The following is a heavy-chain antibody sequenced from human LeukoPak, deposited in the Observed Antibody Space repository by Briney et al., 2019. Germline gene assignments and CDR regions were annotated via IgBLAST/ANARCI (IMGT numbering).Heavy chain of an antibody. Sequence: ASLKPSCKASGYTFTSYGISWVRQAPGQRGEWMGWISAYNGNTNYEQKLQGRGTMTTDTATSTAYMELRSLRSDDTAVYYCWRDLPYKATAGRLDYWGQGTLVTVSS. V-gene: IGHV1-18*01. J-gene: IGHJ4*02. CDR1: GYTFTSYG. CDR3: WRDLPYKATAGRLDY. CDR2: ISAYNGNT. D-gene: IGHD3-10*01.